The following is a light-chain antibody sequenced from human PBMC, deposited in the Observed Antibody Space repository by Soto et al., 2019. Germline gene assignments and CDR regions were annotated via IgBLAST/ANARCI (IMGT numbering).Light chain of an antibody. CDR3: SSYTSSNTLYV. CDR1: SSDVGGYDY. CDR2: EVS. J-gene: IGLJ1*01. V-gene: IGLV2-14*01. Sequence: QSALTQPASVSGSPGQSITISCTGTSSDVGGYDYVSWYQQHPDKAPKLMIYEVSNRPSGVSSRFSGSKSGNTASLTISGLQAEDEAYYYCSSYTSSNTLYVFGTGTKVTVL.